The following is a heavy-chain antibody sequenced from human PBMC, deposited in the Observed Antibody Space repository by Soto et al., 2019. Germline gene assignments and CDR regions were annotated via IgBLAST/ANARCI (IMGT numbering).Heavy chain of an antibody. CDR2: MKQDGSEI. J-gene: IGHJ4*02. V-gene: IGHV3-7*03. CDR3: AKATTNGGWFNPFDS. Sequence: GSLRLSCAASGFTFSSYWMTWVRQAPGKGLEWVANMKQDGSEIYYVDSVKGRFTISRDNARNTLYLQMNSLTADDTAVYYCAKATTNGGWFNPFDSWGQGALVTVSS. D-gene: IGHD6-19*01. CDR1: GFTFSSYW.